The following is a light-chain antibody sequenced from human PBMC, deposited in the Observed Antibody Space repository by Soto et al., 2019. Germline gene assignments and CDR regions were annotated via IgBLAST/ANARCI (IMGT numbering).Light chain of an antibody. CDR3: QNYNSDPWT. J-gene: IGKJ1*01. V-gene: IGKV1-27*01. CDR1: RDIADY. CDR2: AAS. Sequence: DIQMPQSPSSLCAFVGDRVTITCRASRDIADYLAWYHQTPGQVPKILIYAASALQSGVPSRFTASGSWTDFTLTITGLQPEDVATYFCQNYNSDPWTFGQGTKVDIK.